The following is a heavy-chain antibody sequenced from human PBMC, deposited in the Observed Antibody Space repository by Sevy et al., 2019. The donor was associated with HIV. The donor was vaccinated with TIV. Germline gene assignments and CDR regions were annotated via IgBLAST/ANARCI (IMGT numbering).Heavy chain of an antibody. CDR2: TRNKADGYTT. J-gene: IGHJ4*02. Sequence: GGSLRLSCAASGFTISDHYMEWVRQAPGKGLEWVGRTRNKADGYTTEYAASVKGRFTISRDDSENSLYLQMNSLKTEDTAVYYCSTHAGIAAAGRVFDYWGQGALVTVSS. CDR3: STHAGIAAAGRVFDY. CDR1: GFTISDHY. D-gene: IGHD6-13*01. V-gene: IGHV3-72*01.